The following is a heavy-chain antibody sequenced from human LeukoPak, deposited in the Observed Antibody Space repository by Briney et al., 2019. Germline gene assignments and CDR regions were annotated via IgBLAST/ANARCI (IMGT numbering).Heavy chain of an antibody. CDR3: AQPTTMVRGVNYYYYGMDV. J-gene: IGHJ6*02. V-gene: IGHV1-8*01. CDR1: GYTFTSYD. Sequence: ASVKVSCKASGYTFTSYDINWVRQATGQGLEWMGWMNPNSGNTGYAQKFQGRVTMTRNTSISTAYMELSSLRSEDTAVYYCAQPTTMVRGVNYYYYGMDVWGQGTTVTVSS. CDR2: MNPNSGNT. D-gene: IGHD3-10*01.